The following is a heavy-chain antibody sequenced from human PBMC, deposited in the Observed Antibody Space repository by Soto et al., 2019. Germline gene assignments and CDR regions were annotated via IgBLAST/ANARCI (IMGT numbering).Heavy chain of an antibody. CDR1: GFIFSSYG. V-gene: IGHV3-30*18. Sequence: GGSLRLSCGVSGFIFSSYGMHWVRQAPGKGLEWVAVISHDGNNKYYADSVKGRFTISRDNSKNTLYLQMNSLRAEDTAVYYCAKDKEWLAVHLPDYWGQGTLVTVSS. D-gene: IGHD6-19*01. CDR2: ISHDGNNK. CDR3: AKDKEWLAVHLPDY. J-gene: IGHJ4*02.